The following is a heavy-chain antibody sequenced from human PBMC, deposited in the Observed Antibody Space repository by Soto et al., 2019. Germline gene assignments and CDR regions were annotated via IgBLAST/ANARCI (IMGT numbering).Heavy chain of an antibody. V-gene: IGHV5-51*01. CDR3: ARDSGYYFLSGYYGMDV. CDR2: IYPGDSDT. D-gene: IGHD3-22*01. Sequence: GESLKISCKGSGYSFTSYWIGWVRQMPGKGLEWMGIIYPGDSDTRYSPSFQGQVTISADKSISTAYLQWSSLKAPDTAMYYCARDSGYYFLSGYYGMDVWGQGTTVTVSS. CDR1: GYSFTSYW. J-gene: IGHJ6*02.